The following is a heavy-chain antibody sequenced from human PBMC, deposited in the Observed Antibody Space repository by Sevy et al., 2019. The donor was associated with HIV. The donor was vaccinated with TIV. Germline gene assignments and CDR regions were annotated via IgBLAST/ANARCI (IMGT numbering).Heavy chain of an antibody. Sequence: LSLTCAASGFPFSNYAMSWVRQAPGKGLEWVSTLIGGGSRTYYADSVTGRFIISRDNSRNTLYLQMNNLRDEDTAIYYCAKRRVQSGLSGGGANFGMDVCGRGTTVTVSS. J-gene: IGHJ6*02. V-gene: IGHV3-23*01. D-gene: IGHD2-8*02. CDR1: GFPFSNYA. CDR3: AKRRVQSGLSGGGANFGMDV. CDR2: LIGGGSRT.